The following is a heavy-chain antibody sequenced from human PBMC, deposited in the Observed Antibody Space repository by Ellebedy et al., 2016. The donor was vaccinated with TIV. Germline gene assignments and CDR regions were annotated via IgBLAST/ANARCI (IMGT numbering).Heavy chain of an antibody. CDR2: IGKFGDT. V-gene: IGHV3-13*04. CDR3: VRETLDVGGPGGDWYFDL. J-gene: IGHJ2*01. D-gene: IGHD2-21*01. CDR1: GFTFSTYD. Sequence: GESLKISXAASGFTFSTYDLHWVRQATGKGLEWVSAIGKFGDTYYPASVKGRFTISRDNARNSLYLQMNSLTAGDTAVYYCVRETLDVGGPGGDWYFDLWGRGTLVTASS.